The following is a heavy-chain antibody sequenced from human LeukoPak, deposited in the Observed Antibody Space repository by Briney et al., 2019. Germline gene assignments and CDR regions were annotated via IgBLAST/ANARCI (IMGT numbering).Heavy chain of an antibody. D-gene: IGHD1-26*01. J-gene: IGHJ1*01. V-gene: IGHV4-34*01. CDR2: INHSGST. Sequence: SETLSLTCAVYGGSFSGYYWSWIRQPPGKGLEWIGEINHSGSTNYNPSLKSRVTISVDTSKNQFSLKLSSVTAADTAVYYCARGSGSFNEYFQHWGQGTLVTVSS. CDR3: ARGSGSFNEYFQH. CDR1: GGSFSGYY.